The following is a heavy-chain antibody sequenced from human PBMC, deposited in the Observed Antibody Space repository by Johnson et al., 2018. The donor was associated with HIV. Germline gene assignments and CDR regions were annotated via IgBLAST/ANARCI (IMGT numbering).Heavy chain of an antibody. CDR3: AREGIYCTGGRCYVAAFDI. CDR2: ISSSGSTI. Sequence: RLSCAASGFTFSDYYMSWIRQAPGKGLEWVSYISSSGSTIYYADSVKGRFTISRDNAKNSLYLQMNSLRAEDTAVYYCAREGIYCTGGRCYVAAFDIWGQGTKVTVSS. D-gene: IGHD2-15*01. CDR1: GFTFSDYY. V-gene: IGHV3-11*04. J-gene: IGHJ3*02.